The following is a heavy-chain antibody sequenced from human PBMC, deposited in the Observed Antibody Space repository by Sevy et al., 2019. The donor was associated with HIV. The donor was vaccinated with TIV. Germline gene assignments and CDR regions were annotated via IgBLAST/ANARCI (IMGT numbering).Heavy chain of an antibody. CDR1: GFPFDTFA. D-gene: IGHD2-21*01. V-gene: IGHV3-23*01. CDR3: RSRVKAHLDS. J-gene: IGHJ4*02. Sequence: GGSLRLSCTAFGFPFDTFALNCVRQAPGKGLEWVSTIGRGPENIHYADSVKGRFTISRDNSRNTVYLQLNNLRAEDTAMYYCRSRVKAHLDSWGQGTTVIVSS. CDR2: IGRGPENI.